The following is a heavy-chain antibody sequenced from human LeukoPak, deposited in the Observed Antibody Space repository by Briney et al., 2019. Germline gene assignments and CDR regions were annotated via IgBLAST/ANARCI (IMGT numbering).Heavy chain of an antibody. V-gene: IGHV3-7*01. CDR2: MNIDGSEK. Sequence: GGSLRLSCAASGFTFSNYWMGWVRQAPGKRPEWVANMNIDGSEKYYADSVEGRFSISRDNSKNTLYLQMNSLRAEDTAVYYCASDDSSSTYYFDYWGQGTLVTVSS. CDR1: GFTFSNYW. J-gene: IGHJ4*02. CDR3: ASDDSSSTYYFDY. D-gene: IGHD6-13*01.